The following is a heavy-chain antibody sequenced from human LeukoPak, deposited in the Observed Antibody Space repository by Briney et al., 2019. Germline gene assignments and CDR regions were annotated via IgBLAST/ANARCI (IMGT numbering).Heavy chain of an antibody. CDR3: AKAKTKVVTPINYMDV. D-gene: IGHD2-21*02. J-gene: IGHJ6*03. Sequence: GGSLRLSCAASGFTFSSYAMSWVRQAPGKGLEWVSAISGSGGSTYYADSVKGRFTISRDNSKNTLYLQMNSLRAEDTAVYYCAKAKTKVVTPINYMDVWGKGTTVTVSS. CDR1: GFTFSSYA. CDR2: ISGSGGST. V-gene: IGHV3-23*01.